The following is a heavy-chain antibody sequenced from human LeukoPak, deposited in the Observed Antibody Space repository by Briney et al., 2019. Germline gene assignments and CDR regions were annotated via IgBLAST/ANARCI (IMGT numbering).Heavy chain of an antibody. Sequence: ASVKVSCKASGYTFTNYGISWVRQAPGQGLEWMGWVSADKGNTAYAQNLQGRVTMTTDTSTTTVYMELRSLRSDDTAVYYCARDFDCSGGRCSDVFDIWGQGTMVTVSS. CDR2: VSADKGNT. D-gene: IGHD2-15*01. V-gene: IGHV1-18*01. J-gene: IGHJ3*02. CDR3: ARDFDCSGGRCSDVFDI. CDR1: GYTFTNYG.